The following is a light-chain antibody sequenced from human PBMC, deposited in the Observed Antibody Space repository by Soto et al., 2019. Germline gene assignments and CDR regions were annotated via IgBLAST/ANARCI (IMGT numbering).Light chain of an antibody. Sequence: QSVLTQPASVSGSPGQSITISCTGTSSDVGGYNYDSWYQQHPGKAPKLMIYDVSNRPSGVSNRFSGSKSGNTASLTISGLQAEDEADYYCSSYTSSSPSLYVSGTGTKVTVL. V-gene: IGLV2-14*01. J-gene: IGLJ1*01. CDR2: DVS. CDR1: SSDVGGYNY. CDR3: SSYTSSSPSLYV.